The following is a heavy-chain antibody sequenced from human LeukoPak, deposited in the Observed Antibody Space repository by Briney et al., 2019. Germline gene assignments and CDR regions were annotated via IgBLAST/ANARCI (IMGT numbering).Heavy chain of an antibody. CDR3: ARRYDFWSGPHYYFDY. J-gene: IGHJ4*02. Sequence: PGGSLRLSCAASGFTFSSYSMNWVRQAPGKGLEWVSYMSSSSSTIYYADSVKGRFTISRDNAKNSLYLQMNSLRAEDTAVYYCARRYDFWSGPHYYFDYWGQGTLVTVSS. CDR1: GFTFSSYS. V-gene: IGHV3-48*01. D-gene: IGHD3-3*01. CDR2: MSSSSSTI.